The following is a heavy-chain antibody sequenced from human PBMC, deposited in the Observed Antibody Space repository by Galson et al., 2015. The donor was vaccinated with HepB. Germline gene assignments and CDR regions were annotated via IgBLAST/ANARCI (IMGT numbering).Heavy chain of an antibody. J-gene: IGHJ4*02. V-gene: IGHV3-23*01. CDR3: AIRGFMTY. CDR1: GFTFSSYA. Sequence: SLRLSCAASGFTFSSYAMTWVRQAPGKGLEWVSTILDSGDTTHYAGSVKGRFTISRDNSKNTLYLQMNSLRTEDTAVYYCAIRGFMTYWGQGTLVTVSS. CDR2: ILDSGDTT.